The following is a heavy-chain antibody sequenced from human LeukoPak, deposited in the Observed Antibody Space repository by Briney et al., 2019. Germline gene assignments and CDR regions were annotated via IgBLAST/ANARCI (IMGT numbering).Heavy chain of an antibody. CDR2: INPNSGGI. D-gene: IGHD1-26*01. Sequence: ASVKVSCKASGYTFPNYGISWVRQAPGQGLEWMGWINPNSGGINYAQKFQGRVTMTRDTSISAAYMQLSSLRSDDTAVYYCARGWNGGSLNWFDPWGQGTLVAVSS. V-gene: IGHV1-2*02. CDR1: GYTFPNYG. CDR3: ARGWNGGSLNWFDP. J-gene: IGHJ5*02.